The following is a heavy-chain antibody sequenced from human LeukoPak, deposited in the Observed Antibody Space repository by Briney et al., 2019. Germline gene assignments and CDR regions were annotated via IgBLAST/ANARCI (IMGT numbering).Heavy chain of an antibody. J-gene: IGHJ5*02. CDR1: GFTFSAYS. CDR3: AGGGS. Sequence: GGSLRLSCAASGFTFSAYSINWVRQAPGKGLEWVANIKQDGSEKYYVDSVKGRFTISTDIAKSSLYLQMNSLRAEDTAVYYCAGGGSWGQGTLVTVSS. CDR2: IKQDGSEK. V-gene: IGHV3-7*04.